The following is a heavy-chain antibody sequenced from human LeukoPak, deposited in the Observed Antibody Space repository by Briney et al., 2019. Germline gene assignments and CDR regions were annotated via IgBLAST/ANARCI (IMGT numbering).Heavy chain of an antibody. CDR1: GFTFSNYW. CDR2: INERATII. D-gene: IGHD3-16*01. V-gene: IGHV3-74*01. Sequence: GGSLRLSCAASGFTFSNYWMHWVRQAPGKGLEWVSRINERATIISYADSVKGRFTISREHARNTLYLQMNSLTAEDTAVYYCVRDLILVWTPGDDFDHWGQGTLVTVSS. J-gene: IGHJ4*02. CDR3: VRDLILVWTPGDDFDH.